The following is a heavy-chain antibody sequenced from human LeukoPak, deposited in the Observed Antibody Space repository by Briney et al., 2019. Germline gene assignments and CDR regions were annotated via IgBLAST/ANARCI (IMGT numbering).Heavy chain of an antibody. Sequence: GGSLRLSCTTSGFTFGDYAMSWVRQAPGRGLEWVGFIRSKAYGGTTEYAASVKGRFTISRDDSKSIAYLQMNSLKTEDTAVYYCTPLSRGSGYYPFEYWGQGTLVTVSS. J-gene: IGHJ4*02. CDR2: IRSKAYGGTT. CDR1: GFTFGDYA. CDR3: TPLSRGSGYYPFEY. D-gene: IGHD3-22*01. V-gene: IGHV3-49*04.